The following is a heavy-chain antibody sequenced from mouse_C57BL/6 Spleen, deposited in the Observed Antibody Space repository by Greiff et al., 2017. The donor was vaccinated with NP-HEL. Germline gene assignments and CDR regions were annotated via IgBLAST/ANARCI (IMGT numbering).Heavy chain of an antibody. J-gene: IGHJ3*01. D-gene: IGHD4-1*01. CDR2: INYDGSST. V-gene: IGHV5-16*01. Sequence: EVQVVESEGGLVQPGSSMKLSCTASGFTFSDYYMAWVRQVPEKGLEWVANINYDGSSTYYLDSLKSRFIISRDNAKNILYLQMSSLKSEDTATYYCARVGDWGWFAYWGQGTLVTVSA. CDR1: GFTFSDYY. CDR3: ARVGDWGWFAY.